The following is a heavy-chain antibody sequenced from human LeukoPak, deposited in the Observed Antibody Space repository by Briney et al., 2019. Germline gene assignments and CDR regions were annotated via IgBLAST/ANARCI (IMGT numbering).Heavy chain of an antibody. J-gene: IGHJ6*03. CDR1: GRSISSYY. Sequence: PSETLFLTCTVSGRSISSYYWSWIRQPPGKGLEWIGYIYYSGITNYNPSLKSRVTISVDTSKNQFSLKLSSVTAAHTAVYYCARALLWFGEFPPHYMDVWGKGTTVTVSS. CDR3: ARALLWFGEFPPHYMDV. D-gene: IGHD3-10*01. V-gene: IGHV4-59*13. CDR2: IYYSGIT.